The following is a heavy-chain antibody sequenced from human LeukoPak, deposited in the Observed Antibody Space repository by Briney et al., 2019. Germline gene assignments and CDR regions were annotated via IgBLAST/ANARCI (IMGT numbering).Heavy chain of an antibody. CDR2: INWNGGST. V-gene: IGHV3-20*04. CDR3: ARDSPPAVVVVADSYFFDY. CDR1: GFTFSSYW. Sequence: GGSLRLSCAASGFTFSSYWMHWVRQAPGKGLEWVSGINWNGGSTGYADSVKGRFTISRDNAKNSLYLQMNSLRAEDTALYYCARDSPPAVVVVADSYFFDYWGQGTLVTVSS. D-gene: IGHD2-15*01. J-gene: IGHJ4*02.